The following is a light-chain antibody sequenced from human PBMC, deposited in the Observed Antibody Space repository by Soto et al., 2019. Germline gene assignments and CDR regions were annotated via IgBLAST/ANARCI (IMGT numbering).Light chain of an antibody. V-gene: IGKV3-11*01. J-gene: IGKJ4*01. CDR1: QSVSSY. CDR2: DAS. CDR3: QQRSHWPRT. Sequence: EVVLTQSPATLSLSPGEGATLSCRASQSVSSYVAWYQQKPGQAPRLIIYDASNRATGIPARFSGGWSGTDFTLTISRLEPADFAVYYCQQRSHWPRTFGGGTKVEIK.